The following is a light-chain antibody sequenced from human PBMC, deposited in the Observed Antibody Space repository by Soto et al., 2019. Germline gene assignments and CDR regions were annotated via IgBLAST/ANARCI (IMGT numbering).Light chain of an antibody. V-gene: IGKV1-5*03. CDR2: KAS. CDR1: QSINSW. J-gene: IGKJ4*01. Sequence: DIQMTQSPSTLSASVGDRVTITCRASQSINSWLAWYQQKPGRAPKLLIYKASSLESGVPSRFSGSGSGTEFTLTISSLQPDDFATYYCQQYHSYPVTFGGGTKVEIK. CDR3: QQYHSYPVT.